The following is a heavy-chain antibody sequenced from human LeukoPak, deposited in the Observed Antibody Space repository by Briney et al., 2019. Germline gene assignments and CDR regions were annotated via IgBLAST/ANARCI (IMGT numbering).Heavy chain of an antibody. CDR3: ARAYGDYVYYYYYMDV. CDR1: GFTVSSNY. CDR2: ISGGSSTI. V-gene: IGHV3-48*04. Sequence: GGSLRLSCAASGFTVSSNYMSWVRQSPGKGLEWVSYISGGSSTIYYADSVKGRFTISRDNAKNSLYLQMNSQRAEDTAVYYCARAYGDYVYYYYYMDVWGKGTTVTVSS. J-gene: IGHJ6*03. D-gene: IGHD4-17*01.